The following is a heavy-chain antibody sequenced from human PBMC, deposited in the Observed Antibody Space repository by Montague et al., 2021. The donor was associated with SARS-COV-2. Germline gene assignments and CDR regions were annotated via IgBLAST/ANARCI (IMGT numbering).Heavy chain of an antibody. CDR2: INHYGST. CDR3: AGGLPVTTLFYYFGMDV. V-gene: IGHV4-34*01. CDR1: GGSFSGNY. D-gene: IGHD4-11*01. J-gene: IGHJ6*02. Sequence: SETLSLTCAVYGGSFSGNYWSWIRQPPGKGLEWIGEINHYGSTNXXPSLKSRVTMSVDTSKNQFSLKLSSVTAADTAVYYCAGGLPVTTLFYYFGMDVWGQGTTVTVSS.